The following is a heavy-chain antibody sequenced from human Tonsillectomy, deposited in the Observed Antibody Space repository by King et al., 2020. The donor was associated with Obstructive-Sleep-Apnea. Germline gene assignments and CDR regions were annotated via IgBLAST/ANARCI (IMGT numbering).Heavy chain of an antibody. CDR3: AREGYDSSGSGWFDP. V-gene: IGHV3-48*01. J-gene: IGHJ5*02. D-gene: IGHD3-22*01. CDR1: GFTFSSYS. Sequence: VQLVESGGGLVQPGGSLRLSCAASGFTFSSYSMNWVRQAPGKGLEWGSYISSSSSTIYYADFVKGRFNLSRDKAKNSLYLQMNSLRAEDTAVYHCAREGYDSSGSGWFDPWGQGTLVTVSS. CDR2: ISSSSSTI.